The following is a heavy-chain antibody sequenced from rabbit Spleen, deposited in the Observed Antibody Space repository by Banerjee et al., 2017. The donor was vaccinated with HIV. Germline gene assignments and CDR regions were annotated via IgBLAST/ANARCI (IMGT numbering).Heavy chain of an antibody. CDR1: GFSLSNYYV. D-gene: IGHD8-1*01. V-gene: IGHV1S45*01. CDR3: ARDVQGGSDWTFNL. Sequence: LEESGGGLVQPEGSLTLTCKASGFSLSNYYVMCWVRQAPGKGLEWIGCINTGSGSAYYASWVNGRFTISKTSTTVTLQMTSLIVADTATYFCARDVQGGSDWTFNLWGPGTLVTVS. J-gene: IGHJ4*01. CDR2: INTGSGSA.